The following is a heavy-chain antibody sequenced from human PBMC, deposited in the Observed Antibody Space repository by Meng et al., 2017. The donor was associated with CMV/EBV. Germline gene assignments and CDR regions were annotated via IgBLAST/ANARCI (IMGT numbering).Heavy chain of an antibody. CDR1: GGTFSSYA. CDR3: ARDLIAARPQGGLD. J-gene: IGHJ4*02. Sequence: SVKVSCKASGGTFSSYAISWVRQAPGQGLEWMGGIIPILGIANYAQKFQGRVTITADKSTSTAYMELSSLRSEDTAVYYCARDLIAARPQGGLDWGQGTLVTVSS. V-gene: IGHV1-69*10. CDR2: IIPILGIA. D-gene: IGHD6-6*01.